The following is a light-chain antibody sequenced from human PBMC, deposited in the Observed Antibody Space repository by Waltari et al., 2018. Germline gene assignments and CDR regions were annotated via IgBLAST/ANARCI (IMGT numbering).Light chain of an antibody. V-gene: IGKV3-20*01. J-gene: IGKJ4*01. CDR3: QQYGSSPTT. CDR2: GAS. Sequence: EIALTQSPGTLSLSPGDRVTLSCRACQSLSSSQLAWYQQKPGQAPRLLIYGASSRTTGIPERFSGSGSGTDFTLTNSRLEPEDFAVYYCQQYGSSPTTFGGGTKVEIK. CDR1: QSLSSSQ.